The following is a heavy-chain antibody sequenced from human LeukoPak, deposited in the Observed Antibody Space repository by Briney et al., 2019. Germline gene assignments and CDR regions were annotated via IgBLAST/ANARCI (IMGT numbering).Heavy chain of an antibody. Sequence: SETLSLTCAVYGGSFSGYYWSWIRQPPGKGLEWIGEINHSGSTNYNPSLKSRVTISVDTSKNQFSLKLSSVTAADTAVYYCARVAARPRAADYWGQGTPVTVSS. V-gene: IGHV4-34*01. D-gene: IGHD6-6*01. CDR3: ARVAARPRAADY. J-gene: IGHJ4*02. CDR1: GGSFSGYY. CDR2: INHSGST.